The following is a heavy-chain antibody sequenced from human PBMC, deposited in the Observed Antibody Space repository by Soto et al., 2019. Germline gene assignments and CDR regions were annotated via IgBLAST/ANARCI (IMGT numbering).Heavy chain of an antibody. J-gene: IGHJ4*02. V-gene: IGHV3-74*02. CDR2: VNSDGSTT. CDR1: GFVFTDYW. Sequence: EVQLVESGGGLVQPGGSLRLSCAASGFVFTDYWMHWVRRVPGRGLVWVSRVNSDGSTTNYVDSVKGRFTISRDNAKNRLYLHMTSLRAGDTSVFHCVRCLYGDPVGFDSWGQGTLVTVSS. D-gene: IGHD4-17*01. CDR3: VRCLYGDPVGFDS.